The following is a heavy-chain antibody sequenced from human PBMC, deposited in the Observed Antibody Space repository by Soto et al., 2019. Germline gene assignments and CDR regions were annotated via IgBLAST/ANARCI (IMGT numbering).Heavy chain of an antibody. J-gene: IGHJ6*02. V-gene: IGHV4-59*01. Sequence: SETLSLTCTVSGGSISSYYWSWIRQPPGKGLEWIGYIYYSGSTNYNPSLKSRVTISVDTSKNQFSLKLSSVTAADTAVYYCARDLWFGDTYGMDVWGQGTTVTVSS. D-gene: IGHD3-10*01. CDR1: GGSISSYY. CDR2: IYYSGST. CDR3: ARDLWFGDTYGMDV.